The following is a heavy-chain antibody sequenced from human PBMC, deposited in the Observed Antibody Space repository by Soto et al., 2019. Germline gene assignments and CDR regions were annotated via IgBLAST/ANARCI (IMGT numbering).Heavy chain of an antibody. CDR2: VNPNNGAT. CDR1: GYTFTGHY. V-gene: IGHV1-2*02. J-gene: IGHJ3*02. D-gene: IGHD2-8*01. Sequence: QAQLVQSGAEVKKPGASVKVSCKASGYTFTGHYIYWIRQAPGQGLVWMGWVNPNNGATKYAQKLQGRVTMTRDTYITTAYIELSGLRSDDTAVFYCARASGRRMEAFDIWGQGTMVTVSS. CDR3: ARASGRRMEAFDI.